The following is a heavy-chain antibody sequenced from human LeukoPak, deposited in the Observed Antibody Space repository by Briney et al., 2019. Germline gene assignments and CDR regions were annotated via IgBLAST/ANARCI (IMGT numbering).Heavy chain of an antibody. CDR1: GFTFSSYG. J-gene: IGHJ4*02. CDR2: IWYDGSNK. Sequence: GGSLRLSCAASGFTFSSYGMHWVRQAPGKGLEWVAVIWYDGSNKYYADSVKGRFTISRDNSKNTLYLQMNSLRAEDTAVYYCARGHDVDCSGGSCYCDYWGQGTLVTVSS. CDR3: ARGHDVDCSGGSCYCDY. V-gene: IGHV3-33*01. D-gene: IGHD2-15*01.